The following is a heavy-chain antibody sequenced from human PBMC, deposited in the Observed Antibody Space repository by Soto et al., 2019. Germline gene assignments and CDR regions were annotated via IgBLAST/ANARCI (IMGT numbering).Heavy chain of an antibody. CDR3: ARDSNASLTMVRYFDH. CDR1: GYTFTSYG. V-gene: IGHV1-18*01. D-gene: IGHD3-9*01. J-gene: IGHJ4*02. Sequence: QVQLVQSGAEVKKHGASVKVSCKASGYTFTSYGISWVRQAPGQGLEWMGWISAYNGNTNYAQKLQGRVTMTTDTSTSXAYMXLRSLRSDDTAVYYCARDSNASLTMVRYFDHWGQGTLVTVSS. CDR2: ISAYNGNT.